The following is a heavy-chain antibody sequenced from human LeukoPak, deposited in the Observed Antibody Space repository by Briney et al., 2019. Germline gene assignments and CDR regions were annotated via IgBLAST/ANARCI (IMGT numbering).Heavy chain of an antibody. D-gene: IGHD3-3*01. CDR3: AKDMEKSAYYDFWSGYPTDV. V-gene: IGHV3-30*18. CDR1: GFTFSSYG. CDR2: ISYDGSNK. J-gene: IGHJ6*02. Sequence: GGSLRLSCAASGFTFSSYGMHWVRQAPGKGLEWVAVISYDGSNKYYADSVKGRFTISRDNSKNTLYLQMNSLRAEDTAVYYRAKDMEKSAYYDFWSGYPTDVWGQGTTVTVSS.